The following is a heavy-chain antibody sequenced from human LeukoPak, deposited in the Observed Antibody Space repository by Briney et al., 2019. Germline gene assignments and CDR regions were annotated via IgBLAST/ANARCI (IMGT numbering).Heavy chain of an antibody. CDR3: ARDLEGASHFDY. J-gene: IGHJ4*02. CDR1: GFTFSTYS. V-gene: IGHV3-21*01. Sequence: GGSLRPSCAASGFTFSTYSMNWVRQAPGKGLEWVSSISSSSNYIYYADSVKGRFTISRDNAKNSLYLQMNSLRAEDTAVYYCARDLEGASHFDYWGQGTLVTVSA. D-gene: IGHD3-16*01. CDR2: ISSSSNYI.